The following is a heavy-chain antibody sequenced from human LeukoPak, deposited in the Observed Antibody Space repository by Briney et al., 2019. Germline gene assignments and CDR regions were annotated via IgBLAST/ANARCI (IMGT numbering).Heavy chain of an antibody. J-gene: IGHJ6*03. CDR2: IIPIFGTA. D-gene: IGHD2-15*01. CDR1: GGTFSSYA. V-gene: IGHV1-69*05. Sequence: SVKVSCKASGGTFSSYAISWVRQAPGQGLEWMRGIIPIFGTANYAQKFQGRVTITTDESTSTAYMELSGLRSEDTAVYYCARGYCSGGSCYSGTLYYMDVWGKGTTVTVTS. CDR3: ARGYCSGGSCYSGTLYYMDV.